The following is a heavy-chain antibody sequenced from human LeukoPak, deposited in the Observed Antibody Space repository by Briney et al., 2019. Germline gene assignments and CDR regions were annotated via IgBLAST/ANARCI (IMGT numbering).Heavy chain of an antibody. CDR1: GGTFSSYA. CDR3: AGGEGYTVTTSDYYYYYYMDV. Sequence: GSSVKVSCKASGGTFSSYAISWVRQAPGQGLEWMGGIIPIFGTANYAQKFQGRVTITTDESTSTAYMELSSLRSEDTAVYYCAGGEGYTVTTSDYYYYYYMDVWGKGTTVTVSS. J-gene: IGHJ6*03. CDR2: IIPIFGTA. D-gene: IGHD4-11*01. V-gene: IGHV1-69*05.